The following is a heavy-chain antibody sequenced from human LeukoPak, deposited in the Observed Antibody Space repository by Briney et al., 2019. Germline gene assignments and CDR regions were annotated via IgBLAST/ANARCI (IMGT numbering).Heavy chain of an antibody. CDR3: AGRGSSSGTFDI. CDR1: GGSITNLDYY. D-gene: IGHD3-10*01. V-gene: IGHV4-61*02. J-gene: IGHJ3*02. Sequence: SQTLSLTCTVSGGSITNLDYYWTRIRQPAGKRLEWIGRIYTSGGTNYNPSLKSRVTMLVDRSKNEISLHLASLTAADTALYYCAGRGSSSGTFDIWGPGTFVTVSS. CDR2: IYTSGGT.